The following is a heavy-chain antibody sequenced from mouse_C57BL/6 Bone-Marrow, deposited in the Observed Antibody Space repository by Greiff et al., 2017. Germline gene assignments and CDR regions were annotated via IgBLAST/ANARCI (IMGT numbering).Heavy chain of an antibody. CDR3: ARGIEGITTVPYFDY. CDR1: GYAFSSYW. CDR2: IYPGEGDT. Sequence: QVQLKESGAELVKPGASVKISCKASGYAFSSYWMNWVKQRPGKGLEWIGQIYPGEGDTNYNGKFKGKATLTADKTSSTAYMQLSSLTSEDSAVYFCARGIEGITTVPYFDYWGQGTTLTVSS. V-gene: IGHV1-80*01. D-gene: IGHD1-1*01. J-gene: IGHJ2*01.